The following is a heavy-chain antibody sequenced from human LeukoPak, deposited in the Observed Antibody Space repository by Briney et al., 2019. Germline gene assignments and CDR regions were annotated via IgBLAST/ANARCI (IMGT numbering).Heavy chain of an antibody. CDR2: LHYSGST. J-gene: IGHJ3*02. V-gene: IGHV4-59*12. CDR1: GASISSSY. Sequence: SETLSLTCTVSGASISSSYWSWIRQTPGTGLEWIGYLHYSGSTNYNPSLASRVATSVDTANNQFSLKLTSVTAADTAVYYCARGFFDSSGYSSAFDIWGQGTMVTVSS. CDR3: ARGFFDSSGYSSAFDI. D-gene: IGHD3-22*01.